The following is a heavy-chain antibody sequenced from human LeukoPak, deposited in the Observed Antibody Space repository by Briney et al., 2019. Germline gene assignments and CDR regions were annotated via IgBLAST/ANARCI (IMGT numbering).Heavy chain of an antibody. CDR3: ARGKGESYYYDSSGYGDYYYMDV. J-gene: IGHJ6*03. CDR2: IGTAGDT. V-gene: IGHV3-13*01. CDR1: GFTFSSYD. D-gene: IGHD3-22*01. Sequence: PGGSLRLSCAASGFTFSSYDMHWVRQATGKGLEWVSAIGTAGDTYYPGSVKGRFTISRENAKNSLYLQMNSLRAGDTAVYYCARGKGESYYYDSSGYGDYYYMDVWGKGTTVTISS.